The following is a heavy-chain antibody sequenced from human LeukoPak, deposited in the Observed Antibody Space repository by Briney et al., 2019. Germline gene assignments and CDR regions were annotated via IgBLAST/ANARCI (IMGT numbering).Heavy chain of an antibody. J-gene: IGHJ4*02. Sequence: GGSLRLSCAASGFTFSSYTMTWVRQAPGKGLEWVSAISGSGGSTYYADSVKGRFTISRDNSKNTLYLQMNSLRAEDTAVYYCAKDHGIAVAGTFDYWGQGTLVTVSS. CDR3: AKDHGIAVAGTFDY. D-gene: IGHD6-19*01. CDR2: ISGSGGST. CDR1: GFTFSSYT. V-gene: IGHV3-23*01.